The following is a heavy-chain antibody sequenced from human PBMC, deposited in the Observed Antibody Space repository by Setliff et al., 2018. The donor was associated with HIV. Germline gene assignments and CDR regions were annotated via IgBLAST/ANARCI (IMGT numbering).Heavy chain of an antibody. CDR1: GGSISSSNW. J-gene: IGHJ4*02. D-gene: IGHD4-17*01. V-gene: IGHV4-4*02. CDR3: ARDWRAYGFFGS. Sequence: SETLSLTCAVSGGSISSSNWWSWVRQHPGKGLEWIGESYHNGSTNYSQSLKNRVTMSVDNSTNQFSLMARSVDAADTAVYYCARDWRAYGFFGSWGQGMLVTVSS. CDR2: SYHNGST.